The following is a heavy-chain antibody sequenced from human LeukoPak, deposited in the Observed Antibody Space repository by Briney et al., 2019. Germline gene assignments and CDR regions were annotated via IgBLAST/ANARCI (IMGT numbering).Heavy chain of an antibody. CDR3: ARRAGAYSHPYDY. Sequence: GGSLRLSCTVSGFTVSSNSMSWVRQAPGKGLEWVSFIFSSTHYSDSVKGRFTISRDDSKNTLYLQMNSLRAEDTAVYYCARRAGAYSHPYDYWGQGTLVTVSS. J-gene: IGHJ4*02. CDR2: IFSST. V-gene: IGHV3-53*01. D-gene: IGHD4/OR15-4a*01. CDR1: GFTVSSNS.